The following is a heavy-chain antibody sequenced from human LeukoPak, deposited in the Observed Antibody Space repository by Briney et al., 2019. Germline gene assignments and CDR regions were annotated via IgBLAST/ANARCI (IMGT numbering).Heavy chain of an antibody. CDR1: GGTFSSYA. V-gene: IGHV1-69*06. CDR2: IIPIFGTA. D-gene: IGHD6-13*01. Sequence: ASVKVSCTASGGTFSSYAISWVRQAPGQGLEWMGGIIPIFGTANYAQKFQGRVTITADKSTSTAYMELSSLRSEDTAVYYCAREGPIAAAGIDYYYYMDVWGKGTTVTVSS. CDR3: AREGPIAAAGIDYYYYMDV. J-gene: IGHJ6*03.